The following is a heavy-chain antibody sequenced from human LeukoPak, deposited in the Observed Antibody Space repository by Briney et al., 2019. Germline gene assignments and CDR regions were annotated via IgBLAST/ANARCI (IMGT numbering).Heavy chain of an antibody. Sequence: PGGSLRLSCAASGFTFSAYAMYWVRPPPGKGLEWVSTIIVTGGTTNYAASVKGRCNISRDNRKNTLDLQMNSLRAEDTAVYYCAKDTAGYCGTNSCLYFDYWGQGTLVTVSS. D-gene: IGHD2-2*01. CDR3: AKDTAGYCGTNSCLYFDY. CDR2: IIVTGGTT. CDR1: GFTFSAYA. V-gene: IGHV3-23*01. J-gene: IGHJ4*02.